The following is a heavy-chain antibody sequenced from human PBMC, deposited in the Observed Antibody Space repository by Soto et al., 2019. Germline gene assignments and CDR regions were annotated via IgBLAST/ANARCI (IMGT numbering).Heavy chain of an antibody. CDR2: INGYNGNT. V-gene: IGHV1-18*01. CDR3: ATDNVLVPSFAPFGLDY. CDR1: GYTFTSYG. D-gene: IGHD2-2*01. J-gene: IGHJ4*02. Sequence: ASVKVSCKASGYTFTSYGISWVRQAPGQGLEWMGWINGYNGNTNYAQKLQDRVTMTADTSTSTAYMELRSLRSDDTAVYYCATDNVLVPSFAPFGLDYWGQGTLVTVSS.